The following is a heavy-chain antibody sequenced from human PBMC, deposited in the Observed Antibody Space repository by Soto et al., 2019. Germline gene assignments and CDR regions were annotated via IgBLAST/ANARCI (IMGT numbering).Heavy chain of an antibody. CDR1: GGSINTFY. V-gene: IGHV4-4*07. D-gene: IGHD5-12*01. J-gene: IGHJ4*02. Sequence: SETLSLTCTVSGGSINTFYWSWVRQPAGKGLEWIGRIFSSGSTSFNPSLESRVAMSVDTSKNHFSLNLSSVTAADMAVDYCAREGSYSAYNFAHGIQLWSFDFWGQGALVTVSS. CDR2: IFSSGST. CDR3: AREGSYSAYNFAHGIQLWSFDF.